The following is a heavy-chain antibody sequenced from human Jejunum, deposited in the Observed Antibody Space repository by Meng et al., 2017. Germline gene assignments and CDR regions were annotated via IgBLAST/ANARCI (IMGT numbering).Heavy chain of an antibody. Sequence: QLPLKGAGRTLVKPTQTLTLSCTFSGFSLSTSGVGVGWIRQPPGKALECLALIYWDDDKRYNPSLKNRLTITKDTSKNQVVLTMTNMDPVDTATYYCAHRLAYSSNYNVGWFDPWGQGTLVTVSS. CDR2: IYWDDDK. D-gene: IGHD6-13*01. V-gene: IGHV2-5*02. CDR1: GFSLSTSGVG. J-gene: IGHJ5*02. CDR3: AHRLAYSSNYNVGWFDP.